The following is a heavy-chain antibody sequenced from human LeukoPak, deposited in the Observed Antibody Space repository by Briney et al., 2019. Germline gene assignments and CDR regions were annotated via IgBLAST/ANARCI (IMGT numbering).Heavy chain of an antibody. CDR3: ARVISSGYPYYYYYYMDV. CDR1: GFTFSSYA. J-gene: IGHJ6*03. V-gene: IGHV3-23*01. D-gene: IGHD3-22*01. CDR2: ISGSGGST. Sequence: PGGSLRLSCAASGFTFSSYAMSWVRQAPGQGLEWVSAISGSGGSTYYADSVKGRFTISRDNSKNTLYLQVNSLRAEDTAVYYCARVISSGYPYYYYYYMDVWGKGTTVTISS.